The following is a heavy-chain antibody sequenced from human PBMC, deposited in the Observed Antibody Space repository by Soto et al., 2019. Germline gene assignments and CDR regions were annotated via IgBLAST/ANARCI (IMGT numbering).Heavy chain of an antibody. D-gene: IGHD3-10*01. V-gene: IGHV3-23*01. CDR2: ISGSGGST. J-gene: IGHJ4*02. CDR1: GFTFSSYA. CDR3: AKPARSSSSLRITMVRGVIISPKYYFDY. Sequence: QSGGSLRLSCAASGFTFSSYAMSWVRQAPGKGLEWVSAISGSGGSTYYADSVKGRFTISRDNSKNTLYLQMNSLRAEDTAVYYCAKPARSSSSLRITMVRGVIISPKYYFDYWGQGTLVTVSS.